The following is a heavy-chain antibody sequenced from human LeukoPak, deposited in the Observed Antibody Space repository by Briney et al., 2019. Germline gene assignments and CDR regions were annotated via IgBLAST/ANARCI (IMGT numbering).Heavy chain of an antibody. J-gene: IGHJ4*02. Sequence: SQTLSLTCTVSGGSISSGGYYWSWIRQHPGKGLEWIGYIYYSGSTYYNPSLKSRVTTSVDTSKNQFSLKLSSVTAADTAVYYCARLGNPGIAVAESWMDYWGQGALVTVSS. D-gene: IGHD6-19*01. CDR3: ARLGNPGIAVAESWMDY. V-gene: IGHV4-31*03. CDR2: IYYSGST. CDR1: GGSISSGGYY.